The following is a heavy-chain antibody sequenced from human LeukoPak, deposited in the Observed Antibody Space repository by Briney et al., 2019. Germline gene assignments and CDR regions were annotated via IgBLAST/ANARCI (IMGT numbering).Heavy chain of an antibody. D-gene: IGHD6-13*01. CDR1: GFPFSSYT. CDR3: AKDPTHYSSSWFDY. Sequence: GGSLRLSCAASGFPFSSYTIHWVRQAPGKGLEWVAFISYDGSNKYYADSVKGRFTISRDNSKNTLYLQMNSLRAVDTAVYYCAKDPTHYSSSWFDYWGQGTLVTVSS. J-gene: IGHJ5*01. CDR2: ISYDGSNK. V-gene: IGHV3-30-3*01.